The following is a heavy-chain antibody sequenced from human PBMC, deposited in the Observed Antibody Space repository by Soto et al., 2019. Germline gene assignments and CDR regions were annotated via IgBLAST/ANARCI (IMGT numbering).Heavy chain of an antibody. J-gene: IGHJ5*01. CDR1: GGSISSSDSY. Sequence: SETLSLTCTVSGGSISSSDSYWVWIRQPPGKGLEWIGSIYYGGSTYYNPSLKSRVTISVDTSKNLFSLKLNSLTAADTAVYFCARFEGYYASSSSVPDSWGQGTLVTVSS. V-gene: IGHV4-39*01. D-gene: IGHD3-22*01. CDR3: ARFEGYYASSSSVPDS. CDR2: IYYGGST.